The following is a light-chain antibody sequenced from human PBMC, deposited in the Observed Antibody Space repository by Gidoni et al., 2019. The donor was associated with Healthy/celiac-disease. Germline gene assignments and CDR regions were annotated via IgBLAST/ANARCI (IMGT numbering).Light chain of an antibody. CDR3: AAWDDSMNGAV. Sequence: QSVLTHPPSASGTPRQRVTITCSGSSSNIGSTTVNWYQQPPGTAPTLLIYSNNQRPSGVPDRFSGSKSGTSASLAISGLQSEDEADYYCAAWDDSMNGAVFGGGTKLTVL. CDR1: SSNIGSTT. V-gene: IGLV1-44*01. J-gene: IGLJ7*01. CDR2: SNN.